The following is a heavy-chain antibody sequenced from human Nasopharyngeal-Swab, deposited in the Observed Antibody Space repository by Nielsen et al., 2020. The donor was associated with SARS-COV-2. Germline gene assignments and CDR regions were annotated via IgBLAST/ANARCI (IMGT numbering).Heavy chain of an antibody. CDR3: ASDLSGRDDF. V-gene: IGHV3-74*01. CDR2: TDEYGTTI. D-gene: IGHD6-19*01. CDR1: GFTFRNYW. J-gene: IGHJ4*02. Sequence: LSLTCAASGFTFRNYWMHWVRQAPGKGLVWVSRTDEYGTTINYADSVKGRFAISRDNAKNTLYLQMNSLRADDTAMYYCASDLSGRDDFWGQGTLVTVAS.